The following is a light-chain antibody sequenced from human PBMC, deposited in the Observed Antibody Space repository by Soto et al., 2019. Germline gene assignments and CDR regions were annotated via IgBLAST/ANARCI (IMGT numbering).Light chain of an antibody. J-gene: IGLJ1*01. CDR2: AVT. Sequence: QSALTQPASVSGSPGQAITISCTGTSSDVGVYNYVSWYQRHPGKAPKLMIYAVTDRPSGVSSRFSGSKSSNTASLTISGLQAEDEADHYCSSYTSSSTLFGTGTKVTVL. CDR3: SSYTSSSTL. V-gene: IGLV2-14*01. CDR1: SSDVGVYNY.